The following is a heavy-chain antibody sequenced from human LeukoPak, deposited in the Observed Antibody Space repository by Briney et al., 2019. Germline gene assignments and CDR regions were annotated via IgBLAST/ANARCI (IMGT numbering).Heavy chain of an antibody. J-gene: IGHJ5*02. V-gene: IGHV3-48*03. Sequence: GGSLRLSCAASGFTFSSYAMTWVRQAPGKGLEWVSYISSSGSTIYYADSVKGRFTISRDNAKNSLYLQMNSLRAEDTAVYYCARPLWFGELVFDPWGQGTLVTVSS. CDR2: ISSSGSTI. CDR1: GFTFSSYA. CDR3: ARPLWFGELVFDP. D-gene: IGHD3-10*01.